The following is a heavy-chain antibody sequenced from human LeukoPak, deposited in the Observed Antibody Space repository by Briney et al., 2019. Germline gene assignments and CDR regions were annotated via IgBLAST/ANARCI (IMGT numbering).Heavy chain of an antibody. Sequence: PGGSLRLSCAASGFTFSGSAMHWVRQASGKGLEWVGRIRSKANSYATAYAASVKGRFAISRDDSKNTAYLQMNSLKTEDTAVYYCTRHNDGDEPFDYWGQGTLVTVYS. CDR1: GFTFSGSA. V-gene: IGHV3-73*01. CDR2: IRSKANSYAT. D-gene: IGHD4-17*01. CDR3: TRHNDGDEPFDY. J-gene: IGHJ4*02.